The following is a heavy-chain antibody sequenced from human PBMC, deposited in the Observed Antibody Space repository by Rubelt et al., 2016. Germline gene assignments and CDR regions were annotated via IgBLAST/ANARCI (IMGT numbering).Heavy chain of an antibody. Sequence: WMGWISAYNGNTNYAQKLQGRVTMTTDTSTSTAYMELRSLRSDDTAVYYCTRGSDGSGSNYNSLWFDPWGQGTLVTVSS. J-gene: IGHJ5*02. CDR2: ISAYNGNT. CDR3: TRGSDGSGSNYNSLWFDP. V-gene: IGHV1-18*01. D-gene: IGHD3-10*01.